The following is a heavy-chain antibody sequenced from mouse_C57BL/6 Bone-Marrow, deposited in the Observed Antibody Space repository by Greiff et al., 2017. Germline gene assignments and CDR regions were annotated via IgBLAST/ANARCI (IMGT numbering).Heavy chain of an antibody. CDR2: INPSSGYT. Sequence: VQVVESGAELAKPGASVKLSCTASGYTFTSDWMHWVKQRPGQGLEWIGYINPSSGYTKYNQKFKDKATLTADKSSSPAYMQVSSFTYKDSAVYYCASPYYCGSRKEYFDVWGTGTTVTVSS. D-gene: IGHD1-1*01. CDR1: GYTFTSDW. J-gene: IGHJ1*03. V-gene: IGHV1-7*01. CDR3: ASPYYCGSRKEYFDV.